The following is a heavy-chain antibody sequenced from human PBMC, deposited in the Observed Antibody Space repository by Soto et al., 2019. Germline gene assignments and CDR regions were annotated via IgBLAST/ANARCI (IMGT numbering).Heavy chain of an antibody. V-gene: IGHV4-30-4*01. CDR2: IYNGGTT. CDR1: GGSISSTSYY. J-gene: IGHJ4*02. D-gene: IGHD7-27*01. CDR3: ARGPSGDKVDY. Sequence: PSETLSLTCSVSGGSISSTSYYWSWIRQSPDKGLEWPGHIYNGGTTYSSPSLKGRLTISADTSKTQFSLKLNSVTAADTAVYYCARGPSGDKVDYWGQGIQVTVSS.